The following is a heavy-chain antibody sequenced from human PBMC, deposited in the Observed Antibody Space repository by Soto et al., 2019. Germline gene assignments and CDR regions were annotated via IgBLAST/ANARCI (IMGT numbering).Heavy chain of an antibody. J-gene: IGHJ4*02. CDR2: IYYSGST. CDR1: GGSISSSSYY. V-gene: IGHV4-39*01. D-gene: IGHD2-15*01. CDR3: ARQCGGSCYQYYFDY. Sequence: QLQLQESGPGLVKPSETLSLTCTVSGGSISSSSYYWGWIRQPPGKGLEWIGSIYYSGSTYYNPSLKSRVTKSVDTSTNQFSLKLSSVTAADTAVYYCARQCGGSCYQYYFDYWGQGTLVTVSS.